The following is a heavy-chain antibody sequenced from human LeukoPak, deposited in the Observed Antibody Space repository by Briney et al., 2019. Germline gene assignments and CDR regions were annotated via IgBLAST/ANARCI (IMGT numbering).Heavy chain of an antibody. D-gene: IGHD1-26*01. V-gene: IGHV1-69*13. CDR2: IIPIFGTA. Sequence: GASVKVSCKASGGTFSSYAISWVRQAPGQGLEWMGGIIPIFGTANYAQKFQGRVTITADESTSTAYMELSSLRSEDTAVYYCARDKLESGSNARFDYWGQGTLVTVPS. CDR3: ARDKLESGSNARFDY. J-gene: IGHJ4*02. CDR1: GGTFSSYA.